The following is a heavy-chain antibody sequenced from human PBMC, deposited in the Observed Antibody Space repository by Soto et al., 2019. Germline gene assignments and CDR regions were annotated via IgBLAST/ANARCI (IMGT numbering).Heavy chain of an antibody. CDR2: ISYDGSNK. D-gene: IGHD3-3*01. J-gene: IGHJ4*02. V-gene: IGHV3-30*18. CDR1: GFTFSSYG. Sequence: PVGSLRLSCAASGFTFSSYGMHWVRQAPGKGLEWVAVISYDGSNKYYADSVKGRFTISRDNSKNTLYLQMNSLRAEDTAVYYCAKGGQLGVVIIWYFDYWGQGTLVTVSS. CDR3: AKGGQLGVVIIWYFDY.